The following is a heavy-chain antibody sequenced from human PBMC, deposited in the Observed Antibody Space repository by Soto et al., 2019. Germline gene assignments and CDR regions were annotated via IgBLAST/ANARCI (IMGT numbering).Heavy chain of an antibody. J-gene: IGHJ3*02. CDR3: ARLNYGSGSFYNPGGAFDI. V-gene: IGHV4-39*01. D-gene: IGHD3-10*01. Sequence: QLHLQESGPGLVKPSETLSLTCTVSGGSISSSRYYWGWIRQPPGKGLEWIGRIYFSGSTYYNPSLKSRVNISLDTPNKQCSPNLSSVTAADTAVYYCARLNYGSGSFYNPGGAFDIWGQGTMVTVSS. CDR2: IYFSGST. CDR1: GGSISSSRYY.